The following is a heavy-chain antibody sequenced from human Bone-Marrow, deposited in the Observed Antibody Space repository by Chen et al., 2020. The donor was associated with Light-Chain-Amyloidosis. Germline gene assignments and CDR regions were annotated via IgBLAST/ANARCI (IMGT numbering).Heavy chain of an antibody. CDR2: INPNSGGT. D-gene: IGHD2-15*01. V-gene: IGHV1-2*02. Sequence: GKRGEEGEEGKKKGGEGKGEGKGEGERRKGEERHWVRQAPGQGLEWMGWINPNSGGTNYAQKFQGRVTMTRDTSLRTAYLFLLLLLSPPPSLSYCARVLQVVVAAADAFDIWGQGTMVPFSS. J-gene: IGHJ3*02. CDR1: GERRKGEE. CDR3: ARVLQVVVAAADAFDI.